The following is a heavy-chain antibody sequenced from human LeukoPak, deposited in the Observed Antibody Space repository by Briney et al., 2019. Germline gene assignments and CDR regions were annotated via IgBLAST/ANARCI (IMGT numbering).Heavy chain of an antibody. V-gene: IGHV3-30-3*01. J-gene: IGHJ4*02. Sequence: GGTLRLSCAASGVTFSGYARSWVRQPPGKGLEWVADISYDGSNEYYADSVKGRFTIFRDNSKNTLYLQMNSLSVEDTAVYYCARVGYYASGPFSYFDYWGQGTLVTVSS. D-gene: IGHD3-10*01. CDR3: ARVGYYASGPFSYFDY. CDR2: ISYDGSNE. CDR1: GVTFSGYA.